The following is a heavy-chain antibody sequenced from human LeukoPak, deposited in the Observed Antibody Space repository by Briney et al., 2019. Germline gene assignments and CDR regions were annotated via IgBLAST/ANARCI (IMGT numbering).Heavy chain of an antibody. Sequence: GGSLRLSCAASGFTFSSYGMSWVRQAPGKGLEWASAISGSGGSTYYADSVKGRFTISRDNSKNTLYLQMNSLRAEDTAVYYCAKLWFGEVGFDPWGQGTLVTVSS. CDR1: GFTFSSYG. V-gene: IGHV3-23*01. CDR2: ISGSGGST. J-gene: IGHJ5*02. D-gene: IGHD3-10*01. CDR3: AKLWFGEVGFDP.